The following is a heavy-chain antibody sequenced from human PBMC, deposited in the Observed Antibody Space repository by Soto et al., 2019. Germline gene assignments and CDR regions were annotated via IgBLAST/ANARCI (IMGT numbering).Heavy chain of an antibody. CDR2: ISYDGSNK. D-gene: IGHD2-2*01. V-gene: IGHV3-30*18. CDR1: GFTFSSYG. J-gene: IGHJ5*02. CDR3: AKDRYQLPWFDP. Sequence: QVQLVESGGGVVQPGRSLRLSCAASGFTFSSYGMHWVRQAPGKGLEWVAVISYDGSNKYYADSVKGRFTISRDNSKNTLYLQMNSLRAEDTAVYYCAKDRYQLPWFDPWGQGTLVTVSS.